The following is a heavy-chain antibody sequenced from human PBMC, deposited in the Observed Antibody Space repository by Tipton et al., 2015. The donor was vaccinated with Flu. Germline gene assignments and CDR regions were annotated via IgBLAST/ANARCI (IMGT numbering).Heavy chain of an antibody. CDR2: IYYSGST. D-gene: IGHD4-17*01. V-gene: IGHV4-61*01. Sequence: TLSLTCTVSGGSVSSGSYYWSWIRQPPGKGLEWIGYIYYSGSTNYNPSLKSRVTISVDTSKNQFSLKLSSVTAADTAVYYCARETTTVTTIDYWGQGTLVTVSS. CDR1: GGSVSSGSYY. CDR3: ARETTTVTTIDY. J-gene: IGHJ4*02.